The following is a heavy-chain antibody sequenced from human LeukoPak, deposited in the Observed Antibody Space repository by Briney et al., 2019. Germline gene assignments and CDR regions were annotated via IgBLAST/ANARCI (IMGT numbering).Heavy chain of an antibody. CDR2: IYYSGST. D-gene: IGHD3-10*01. CDR1: GGSISSSSYY. J-gene: IGHJ4*02. CDR3: ARTYYYGSGSYSRPFDY. Sequence: PSETLSLTCTVSGGSISSSSYYWGWIRQPPGKGLEWIGSIYYSGSTYYNPSLKSRVTISVDTSKNQFSLKLSSVTAADTAVYYCARTYYYGSGSYSRPFDYWGQGTLVTVSS. V-gene: IGHV4-39*01.